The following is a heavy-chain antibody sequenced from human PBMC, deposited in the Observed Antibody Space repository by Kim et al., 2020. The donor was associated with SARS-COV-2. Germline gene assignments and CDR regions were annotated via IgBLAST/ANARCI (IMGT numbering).Heavy chain of an antibody. Sequence: GGSLRLSCAASGFTFSSYGMHWVRQAPGKGLEWVAGIWYDGSNKYYADSVKGRFTISRDNSKNTLYLQMNSLRAEDTAVYYCAKDRDIATNYYYGMDVWGQGTTVTVSS. CDR3: AKDRDIATNYYYGMDV. CDR1: GFTFSSYG. J-gene: IGHJ6*02. V-gene: IGHV3-33*06. D-gene: IGHD5-12*01. CDR2: IWYDGSNK.